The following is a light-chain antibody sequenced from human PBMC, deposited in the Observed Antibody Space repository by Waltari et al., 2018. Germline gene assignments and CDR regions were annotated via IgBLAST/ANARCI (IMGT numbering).Light chain of an antibody. J-gene: IGKJ3*01. CDR1: QDLNNN. CDR3: QKYNSVPFT. V-gene: IGKV1-27*01. Sequence: DIQMTQSPSSLSASVGDRVTITCRASQDLNNNLAWYQQKPGQPPTLLIYAASTLQSGVPSRFSGSGSGTDFTLTISSLQPDDIGTYYCQKYNSVPFTFGPGTKVDL. CDR2: AAS.